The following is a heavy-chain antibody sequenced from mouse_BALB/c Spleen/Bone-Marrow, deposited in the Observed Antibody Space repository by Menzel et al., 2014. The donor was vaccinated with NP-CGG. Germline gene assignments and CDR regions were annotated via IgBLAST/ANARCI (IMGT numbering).Heavy chain of an antibody. J-gene: IGHJ1*01. CDR1: GYTFTDYW. D-gene: IGHD1-1*01. CDR2: INPSSGYT. Sequence: VKLQESGAELAKPGASVKMSCKASGYTFTDYWMHWVKQRPGQGLDWIGYINPSSGYTEYNQKFKDKATLTADKSSSTAYMQMIILTSEDSEDYYCARRYGSFGCFDDWGPGTTVTVSS. V-gene: IGHV1-7*01. CDR3: ARRYGSFGCFDD.